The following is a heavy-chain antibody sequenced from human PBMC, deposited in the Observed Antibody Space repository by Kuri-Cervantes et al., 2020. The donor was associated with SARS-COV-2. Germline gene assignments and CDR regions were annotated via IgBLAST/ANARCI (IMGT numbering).Heavy chain of an antibody. CDR3: SRSTVTSPLYGMDV. V-gene: IGHV3-73*01. J-gene: IGHJ6*02. Sequence: GESLKISCAASGFTFSGSAMHWVRQAPGKGLEWVGRIRSKANSYATAYAASVKGRFAISRDDSKNTAYLQMNSLKTEDTAVYYCSRSTVTSPLYGMDVWGQGTTVTVSS. CDR1: GFTFSGSA. D-gene: IGHD4-17*01. CDR2: IRSKANSYAT.